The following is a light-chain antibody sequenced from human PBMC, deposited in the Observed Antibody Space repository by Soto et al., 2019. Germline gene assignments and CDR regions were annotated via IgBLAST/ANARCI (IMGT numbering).Light chain of an antibody. CDR3: GSWDSSLRAYG. CDR2: DDI. V-gene: IGLV1-51*01. Sequence: QSVLTQPPSVSAAPGQKVTISFSGSSSNIGGNSVSWYQQLPGTAPKLLFYDDIKRPSGIPDRFSGSKSGTSATLGITGFHTGDEADYYCGSWDSSLRAYGFGTGPQLTVL. J-gene: IGLJ1*01. CDR1: SSNIGGNS.